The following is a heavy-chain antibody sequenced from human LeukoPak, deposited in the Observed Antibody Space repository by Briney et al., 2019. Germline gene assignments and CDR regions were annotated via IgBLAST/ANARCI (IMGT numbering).Heavy chain of an antibody. CDR3: ARERVVAATPGAYYYYYMDV. J-gene: IGHJ6*03. CDR1: GGSISSYY. CDR2: IYYSGST. D-gene: IGHD2-15*01. V-gene: IGHV4-59*01. Sequence: SETLSLTRTVSGGSISSYYWSWIRQPPGKGLEWIGYIYYSGSTNYNPSLKSRVTISVDTSKNQFSLKLSSVTAADTAVYYCARERVVAATPGAYYYYYMDVWGKGTTVTISS.